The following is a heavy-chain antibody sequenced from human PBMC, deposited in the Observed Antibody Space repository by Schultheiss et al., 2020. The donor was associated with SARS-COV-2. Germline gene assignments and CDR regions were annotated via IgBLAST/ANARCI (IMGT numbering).Heavy chain of an antibody. J-gene: IGHJ6*02. D-gene: IGHD2-2*01. CDR1: DVSISSSSYY. CDR2: IHHSGTT. Sequence: SETLSLNCSVSDVSISSSSYYWGWVRQPPGKGLEWIASIHHSGTTYYRPSLKSRVIISVDTSKRRFSLRLRSVTAADTAVYYCARLYCGSSSCYYYYGMDVWGQGTSVTVSS. V-gene: IGHV4-39*01. CDR3: ARLYCGSSSCYYYYGMDV.